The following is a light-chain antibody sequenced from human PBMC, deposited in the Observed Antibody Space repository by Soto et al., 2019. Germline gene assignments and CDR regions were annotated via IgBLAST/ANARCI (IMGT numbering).Light chain of an antibody. CDR2: LGS. CDR1: QSLLHSNGYNY. Sequence: DIVMTQSPLSLPVTPGEPASISCRSSQSLLHSNGYNYLDWYLQKPGQSPQLLIYLGSTRASGVPDRFRGSGSGTDFTLTISRVEAEDVGVYYSMQALQTPFTFGPGTKVDVK. J-gene: IGKJ3*01. V-gene: IGKV2-28*01. CDR3: MQALQTPFT.